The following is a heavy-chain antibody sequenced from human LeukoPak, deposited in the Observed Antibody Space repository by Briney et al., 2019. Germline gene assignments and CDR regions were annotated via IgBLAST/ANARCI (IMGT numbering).Heavy chain of an antibody. CDR3: AAVVYDSSGHWHYFDY. D-gene: IGHD3-22*01. J-gene: IGHJ4*02. V-gene: IGHV1-24*01. Sequence: ASVKVSCKVSGYTLTELSMHWVRQAPGKGLEWMGGFDPEDGETIYAQKFQGRVTMTEDTSTDTAYMELSSLRSEDTAVYYCAAVVYDSSGHWHYFDYWGQGTLVTVSS. CDR2: FDPEDGET. CDR1: GYTLTELS.